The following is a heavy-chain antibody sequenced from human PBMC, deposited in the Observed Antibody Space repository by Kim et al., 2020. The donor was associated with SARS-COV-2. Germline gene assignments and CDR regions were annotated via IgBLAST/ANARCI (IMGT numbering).Heavy chain of an antibody. Sequence: VKGRFTISRENAKNSLYLQMNSLRAEDTAVYYCARGGGYDILTGYSPFDYWGQGTLVTVSS. V-gene: IGHV3-21*01. D-gene: IGHD3-9*01. J-gene: IGHJ4*02. CDR3: ARGGGYDILTGYSPFDY.